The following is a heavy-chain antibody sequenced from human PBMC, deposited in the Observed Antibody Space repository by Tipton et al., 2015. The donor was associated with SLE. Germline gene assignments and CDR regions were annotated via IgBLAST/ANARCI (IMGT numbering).Heavy chain of an antibody. CDR2: IHYSGGT. V-gene: IGHV4-59*01. CDR1: GGSISNYY. CDR3: ARANGIVGGQVPYWYFDL. J-gene: IGHJ2*01. D-gene: IGHD1-26*01. Sequence: LRLSCTVSGGSISNYYWAWIRQPPGKGLEWIGYIHYSGGTNYNPSLESRVSISLDTSKNQFSLKLSSVSAADTAVYYCARANGIVGGQVPYWYFDLWGRGTLVTVSS.